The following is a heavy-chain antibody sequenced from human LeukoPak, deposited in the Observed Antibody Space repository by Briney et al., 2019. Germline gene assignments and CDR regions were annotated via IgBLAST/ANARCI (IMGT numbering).Heavy chain of an antibody. CDR3: VRSGGY. J-gene: IGHJ4*02. Sequence: PGGSLRLSCAASGFTFSSHWMNWVCQAPGKGLEWVANIKEDGSEKYYVDSVKGRFTISRDNAKNSLCLQMNSLGAEDTAIYYCVRSGGYWGQGTLVTVSS. CDR1: GFTFSSHW. D-gene: IGHD1-26*01. CDR2: IKEDGSEK. V-gene: IGHV3-7*05.